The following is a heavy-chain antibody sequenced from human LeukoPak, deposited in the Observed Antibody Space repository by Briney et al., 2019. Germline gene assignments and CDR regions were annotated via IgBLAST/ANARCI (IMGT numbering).Heavy chain of an antibody. CDR2: IYYSGST. D-gene: IGHD3-9*01. Sequence: SETLSLTCTVSGGSFSTYYWSWIRQPPGKGLEWIGYIYYSGSTNYNPSLKSRVTISVDTSKNQFSLKLSSVTAADTAVYYCARDNRYFDPSIYYYNGMDVWGQGTTVTVSS. CDR3: ARDNRYFDPSIYYYNGMDV. CDR1: GGSFSTYY. V-gene: IGHV4-59*12. J-gene: IGHJ6*02.